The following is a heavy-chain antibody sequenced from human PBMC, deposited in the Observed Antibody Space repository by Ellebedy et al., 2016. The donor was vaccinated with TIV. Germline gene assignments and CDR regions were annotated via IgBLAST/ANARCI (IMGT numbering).Heavy chain of an antibody. V-gene: IGHV3-30*18. J-gene: IGHJ4*02. D-gene: IGHD7-27*01. Sequence: GESLKISCAASGFTFSSYGMHWVRQAPGKGLEWVAVISYDGSNKYYADSVKGRFTISRDNSKNTLYLQMNSLRAEDTAVYYCAKDHVGITGDSFDYWGQGTLVTVSS. CDR2: ISYDGSNK. CDR3: AKDHVGITGDSFDY. CDR1: GFTFSSYG.